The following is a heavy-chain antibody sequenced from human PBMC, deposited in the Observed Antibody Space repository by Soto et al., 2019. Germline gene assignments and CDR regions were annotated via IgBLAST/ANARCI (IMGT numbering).Heavy chain of an antibody. CDR1: GFTFSIYG. D-gene: IGHD2-2*01. J-gene: IGHJ4*02. CDR3: AKDLEVPSN. CDR2: ISGSGGST. Sequence: EVQLLESGGGLVQPGGSLRLSCAASGFTFSIYGMTWVRQAPGKGLEWVSGISGSGGSTYYADSVKGRFTISRDNSKNTLYLQMNSLRAEDTAVYYCAKDLEVPSNWGQGTLVTVSS. V-gene: IGHV3-23*01.